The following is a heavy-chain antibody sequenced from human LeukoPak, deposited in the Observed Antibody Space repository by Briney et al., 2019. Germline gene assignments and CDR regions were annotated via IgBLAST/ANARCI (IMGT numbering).Heavy chain of an antibody. CDR1: GGSFSGNY. D-gene: IGHD1-26*01. V-gene: IGHV4-34*01. CDR3: GRLMGDPGDYFDY. Sequence: SETLSLTCAVYGGSFSGNYWSWIRQPPGKGLEWIGEINHSGSTNYDPSLKSRVTISVDTSKNQFSLKLSSVTAADTAVYYFGRLMGDPGDYFDYWGKGPWSPSPQ. J-gene: IGHJ4*03. CDR2: INHSGST.